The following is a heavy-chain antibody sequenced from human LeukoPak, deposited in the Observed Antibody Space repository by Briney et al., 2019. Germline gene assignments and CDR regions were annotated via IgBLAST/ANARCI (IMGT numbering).Heavy chain of an antibody. CDR1: GFTFSSYS. V-gene: IGHV3-21*01. CDR3: ARDLNKYNWNARDFDY. CDR2: ISSSSSYI. Sequence: PGGSLRLSCAASGFTFSSYSMNWVRQAPGKGLEWVSSISSSSSYIYYADSVKGRFTISRDNAKNSLYLQMNSLRAEDTAVYYCARDLNKYNWNARDFDYWGQGTLVTVSS. D-gene: IGHD1-20*01. J-gene: IGHJ4*02.